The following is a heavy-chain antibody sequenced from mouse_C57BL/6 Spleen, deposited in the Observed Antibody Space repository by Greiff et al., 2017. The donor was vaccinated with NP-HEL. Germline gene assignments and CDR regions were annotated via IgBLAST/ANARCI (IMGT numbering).Heavy chain of an antibody. Sequence: EVKVVESGGGLVKPGGSLKLSCAASGFTFSSYTMSWVRQTPEKRLEWVATISGGGGNTYYPDSVKGRFTISRDNAKYTLYLQMSSLRSEDTALYYCARTITTVVAQWGQGTLVTVSA. J-gene: IGHJ3*02. V-gene: IGHV5-9*01. CDR2: ISGGGGNT. CDR1: GFTFSSYT. CDR3: ARTITTVVAQ. D-gene: IGHD1-1*01.